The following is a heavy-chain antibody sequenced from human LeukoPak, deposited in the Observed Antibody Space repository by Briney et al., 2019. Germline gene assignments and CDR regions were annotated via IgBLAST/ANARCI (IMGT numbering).Heavy chain of an antibody. D-gene: IGHD2-21*02. V-gene: IGHV3-30*02. CDR2: IRYDGSNK. J-gene: IGHJ4*02. CDR3: AKDGIAYRGGDCYSDY. CDR1: GFTFSSYG. Sequence: PGGSLRLSCAASGFTFSSYGMHWVRQAPGKGLEWVAFIRYDGSNKYYADSVKGRFTISRDNSKNTLYLQMNSLRAEDTAVYYCAKDGIAYRGGDCYSDYWGQGTLVTVSS.